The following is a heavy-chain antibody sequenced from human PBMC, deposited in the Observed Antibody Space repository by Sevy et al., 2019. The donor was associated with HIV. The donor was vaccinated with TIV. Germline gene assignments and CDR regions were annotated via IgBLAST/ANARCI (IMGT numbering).Heavy chain of an antibody. J-gene: IGHJ4*02. V-gene: IGHV3-13*01. CDR2: IGSAGDT. CDR1: GFTFSAYD. CDR3: ARSSSGPLDN. Sequence: GGSLRLSCAASGFTFSAYDMHWVRQATGKGLEWVSAIGSAGDTYYPGSVKGRFTISRENAKNSSYLQMNSLRAGDTAIYYCARSSSGPLDNWGQGTLVTVSS. D-gene: IGHD3-22*01.